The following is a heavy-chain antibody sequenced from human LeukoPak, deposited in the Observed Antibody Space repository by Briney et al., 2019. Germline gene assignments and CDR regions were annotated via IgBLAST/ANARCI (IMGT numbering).Heavy chain of an antibody. Sequence: GGSLRLSCAASGFTFSNYAMSWVRQAPGKGLEWVSSINGRGGSTYYADSVKGRFTISRDNSKNTLYLQMNSLRAEDTAVYYRAKDADIVVVPAAANDYWGQGTLVTVSS. CDR1: GFTFSNYA. D-gene: IGHD2-2*01. V-gene: IGHV3-23*01. CDR3: AKDADIVVVPAAANDY. CDR2: INGRGGST. J-gene: IGHJ4*02.